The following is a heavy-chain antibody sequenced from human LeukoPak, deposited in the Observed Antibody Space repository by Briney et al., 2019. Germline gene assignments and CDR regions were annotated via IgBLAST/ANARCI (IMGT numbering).Heavy chain of an antibody. V-gene: IGHV3-30*02. CDR1: GFTFSSYG. CDR2: IRYDGSNK. CDR3: ARGNGFIIDY. J-gene: IGHJ4*02. Sequence: GGSLRLSCAASGFTFSSYGMHWVRQAPGKGLEWVAFIRYDGSNKYCADSVKGRFTISRDNSKNTLYLQMNSLRAEDTAVYYCARGNGFIIDYWGQGTLVTVSS. D-gene: IGHD2-8*01.